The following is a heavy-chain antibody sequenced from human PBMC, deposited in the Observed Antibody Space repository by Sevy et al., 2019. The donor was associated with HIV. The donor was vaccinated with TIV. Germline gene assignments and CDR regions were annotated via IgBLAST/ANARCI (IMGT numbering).Heavy chain of an antibody. CDR1: GFSFSNYW. V-gene: IGHV3-7*04. CDR3: ARGNSGSFDY. CDR2: IKQDESEK. J-gene: IGHJ4*02. Sequence: GGSLRLSCAASGFSFSNYWMHWVRQAPGKGLEWVANIKQDESEKYYVASVKGRFTISRDNAKNSLYLQMNSLRPEDRAGYDCARGNSGSFDYWGQGTLVTVSS. D-gene: IGHD3-22*01.